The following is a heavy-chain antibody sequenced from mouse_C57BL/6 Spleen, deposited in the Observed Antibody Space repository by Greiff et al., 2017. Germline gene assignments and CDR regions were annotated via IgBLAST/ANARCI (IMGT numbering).Heavy chain of an antibody. CDR2: INPGSGGT. D-gene: IGHD1-1*01. Sequence: QVQLQQPGAELVRPGTSVKVSCKASGYAFTNYLIEWVKQRPGQGLEWIGGINPGSGGTNYNEKFKGKATLTADKSSSTAYMQLSSLTSEDSAVYFCARRGDYYGSSLAYWGQGTLVTVSA. CDR1: GYAFTNYL. CDR3: ARRGDYYGSSLAY. V-gene: IGHV1-54*01. J-gene: IGHJ3*01.